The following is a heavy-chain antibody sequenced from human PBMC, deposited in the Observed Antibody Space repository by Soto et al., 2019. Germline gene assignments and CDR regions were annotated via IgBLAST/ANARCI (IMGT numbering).Heavy chain of an antibody. D-gene: IGHD2-2*02. J-gene: IGHJ5*02. CDR3: ARHLGYCSSTSCYNNWFDP. CDR1: GGSISSSSYY. V-gene: IGHV4-39*01. Sequence: PSETLSLTCTVSGGSISSSSYYWGWIRQPPGKGLEWIGSIYYSGSTYYNPSLKSRVTISVDTSKNQFSLKLSSVTAADTAVYYCARHLGYCSSTSCYNNWFDPWGQGTLVTAPQ. CDR2: IYYSGST.